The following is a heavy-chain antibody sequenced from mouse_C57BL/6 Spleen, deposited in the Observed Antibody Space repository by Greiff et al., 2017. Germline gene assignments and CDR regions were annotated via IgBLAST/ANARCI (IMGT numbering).Heavy chain of an antibody. V-gene: IGHV1-50*01. CDR1: GYTFTSYW. CDR2: IDPSDSYT. Sequence: QVQLQQPGAELVKPGASVKLSCKASGYTFTSYWMQWVKQRPGQGLEWIGEIDPSDSYTNYNQKFKGKATLTVDTSSSTAYMQLSSLTSEDSAVYYCARYDYDGGCYAMDYWGQGTSVTVAS. CDR3: ARYDYDGGCYAMDY. J-gene: IGHJ4*01. D-gene: IGHD2-4*01.